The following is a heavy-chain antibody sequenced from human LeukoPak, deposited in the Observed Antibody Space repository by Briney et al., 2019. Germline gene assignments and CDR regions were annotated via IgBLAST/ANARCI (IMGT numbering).Heavy chain of an antibody. CDR1: GFTFRNFA. J-gene: IGHJ4*02. CDR2: ISYDGSRK. CDR3: ATAPLYSSSWYFRGYFDD. V-gene: IGHV3-30*04. D-gene: IGHD6-13*01. Sequence: GSLRLSCAASGFTFRNFAMHWGRQAPGKGLEWVAVISYDGSRKDYADSAKGRFTISRDNSKNALYLEINSLTTEDTAVYYCATAPLYSSSWYFRGYFDDWGQGTLVTVSS.